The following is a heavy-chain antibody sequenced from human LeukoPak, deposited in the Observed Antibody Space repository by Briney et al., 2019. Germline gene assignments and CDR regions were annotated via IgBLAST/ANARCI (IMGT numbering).Heavy chain of an antibody. CDR1: GFTFSNHG. V-gene: IGHV3-23*01. D-gene: IGHD6-6*01. Sequence: PGGTLRLSCAASGFTFSNHGMNWVRQAPGKGLEWVSGISPGGDITYYADSVQGWFTISRDNSKNTVYLQMNSLRAEDTAVYYCARAALLSSSTFDYWGQGTLVTVSS. J-gene: IGHJ4*02. CDR2: ISPGGDIT. CDR3: ARAALLSSSTFDY.